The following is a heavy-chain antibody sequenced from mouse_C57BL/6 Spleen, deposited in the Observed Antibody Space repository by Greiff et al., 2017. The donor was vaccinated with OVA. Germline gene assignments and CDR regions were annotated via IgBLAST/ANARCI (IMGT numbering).Heavy chain of an antibody. CDR1: GFTFNTYA. CDR2: IRSKSSNYAT. Sequence: EVQLVESGGGLVQPKGSLKLSCAASGFTFNTYAMHWVRQAPGKGLEWVARIRSKSSNYATYYAVSVKARFTISRDDSQSMLYLQMNNLKTEDTAMYYCLRDSSGFLDYWGQGTSVTVSS. D-gene: IGHD3-2*02. J-gene: IGHJ4*01. V-gene: IGHV10-3*01. CDR3: LRDSSGFLDY.